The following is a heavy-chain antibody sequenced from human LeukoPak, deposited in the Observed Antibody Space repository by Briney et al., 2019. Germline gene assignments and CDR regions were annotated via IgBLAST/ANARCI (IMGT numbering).Heavy chain of an antibody. J-gene: IGHJ5*02. CDR1: GYTFTDYY. CDR3: ARADRLHGGPYLIGP. D-gene: IGHD2-21*01. CDR2: INPNTGGT. Sequence: ASVKVSCKTSGYTFTDYYMHWVRQAPGQGLEWMGWINPNTGGTSSAQKFQGRVTISRDTAITTVYMEVSWLTSDDTAIYYCARADRLHGGPYLIGPWGQGTLVTVSS. V-gene: IGHV1-2*02.